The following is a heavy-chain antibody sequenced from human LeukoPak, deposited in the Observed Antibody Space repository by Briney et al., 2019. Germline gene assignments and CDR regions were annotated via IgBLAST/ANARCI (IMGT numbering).Heavy chain of an antibody. J-gene: IGHJ6*02. CDR1: GFTFRTYD. D-gene: IGHD3-16*01. CDR3: AREGDAMDV. Sequence: PGGSLRLSCAASGFTFRTYDMHWVRHAPGKGLEWVSAIGIAGDTYYLDSVKGRFTISREDAKNSLYLQMNSLRAGDTAVYYCAREGDAMDVWGQGTTVTVSS. V-gene: IGHV3-13*04. CDR2: IGIAGDT.